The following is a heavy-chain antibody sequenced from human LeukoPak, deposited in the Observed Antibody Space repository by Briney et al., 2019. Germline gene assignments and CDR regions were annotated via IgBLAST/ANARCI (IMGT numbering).Heavy chain of an antibody. V-gene: IGHV4-59*01. Sequence: SETLSLTCTVSGGSIRSYYWSWIRQPPGKGLEWIAYIYYSGSTNYNPSLKSRVTISVDTSKNQFSLKVTSVTAADTAVYYCARVERHCSSTSCYSGGRDYWGQGTLVTVSS. D-gene: IGHD2-2*01. J-gene: IGHJ4*02. CDR2: IYYSGST. CDR3: ARVERHCSSTSCYSGGRDY. CDR1: GGSIRSYY.